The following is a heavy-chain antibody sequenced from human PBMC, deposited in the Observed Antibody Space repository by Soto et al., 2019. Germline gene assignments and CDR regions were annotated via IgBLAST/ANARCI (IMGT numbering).Heavy chain of an antibody. J-gene: IGHJ1*01. V-gene: IGHV1-3*01. CDR3: ATPSPLCDGGSGGCEFKN. Sequence: QVQLVQSGDEVKKPGASVKVSCKASGYTFTSSPIHWVRQAPGQRLEWMGGINAANGNTKYSQRFQGRVTSTRDTVASPAYMEVSSLRSEDTAVYSCATPSPLCDGGSGGCEFKNWGQGTLVTVSS. D-gene: IGHD2-21*01. CDR1: GYTFTSSP. CDR2: INAANGNT.